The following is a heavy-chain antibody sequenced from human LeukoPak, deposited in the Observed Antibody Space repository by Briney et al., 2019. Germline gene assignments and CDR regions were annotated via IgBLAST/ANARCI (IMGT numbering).Heavy chain of an antibody. Sequence: SETLSLTCTVSGGSISSYYWSWIRQPAGKGLEWIGRIYTSGSTNYNPSLKSRVTISVDTSKNQFSLKLSSATAADTAVYYCARVYQEQQWHYYFDYWGQGTLVTVSS. CDR1: GGSISSYY. J-gene: IGHJ4*02. D-gene: IGHD6-19*01. V-gene: IGHV4-4*07. CDR3: ARVYQEQQWHYYFDY. CDR2: IYTSGST.